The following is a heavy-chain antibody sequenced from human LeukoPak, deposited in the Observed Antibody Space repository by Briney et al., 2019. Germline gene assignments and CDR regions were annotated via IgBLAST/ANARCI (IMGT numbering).Heavy chain of an antibody. CDR2: INHSGST. V-gene: IGHV4-34*01. CDR3: ARARGYCSSTSCQIDY. D-gene: IGHD2-2*01. Sequence: PSETLSLTCAVYGGSFSGYYWSWIRQPPGKGLEWIGEINHSGSTNYNPSLKSRVTISVDTFKNQFSLKLSSVTAADTAVYYCARARGYCSSTSCQIDYWGQGTLVTVSS. CDR1: GGSFSGYY. J-gene: IGHJ4*02.